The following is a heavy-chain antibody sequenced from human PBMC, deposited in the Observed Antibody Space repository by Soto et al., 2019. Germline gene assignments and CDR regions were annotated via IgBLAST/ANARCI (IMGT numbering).Heavy chain of an antibody. CDR1: GYTFTSYY. D-gene: IGHD3-10*02. Sequence: ASVKVSCKASGYTFTSYYMHWVRQAPGQGLEWMGIINPSGGSTSYAQKFQGRVTMTRDTSTGTVYMELSSLRSEDTAVYYCARVFDCSGSYGPLHFDYWGQGTLVPVSS. CDR2: INPSGGST. V-gene: IGHV1-46*03. J-gene: IGHJ4*02. CDR3: ARVFDCSGSYGPLHFDY.